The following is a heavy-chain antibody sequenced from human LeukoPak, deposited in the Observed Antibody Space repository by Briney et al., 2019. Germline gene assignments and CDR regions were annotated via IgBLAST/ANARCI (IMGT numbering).Heavy chain of an antibody. CDR1: GGTFSSYA. D-gene: IGHD5-18*01. CDR3: ASPPAYSYGYRFDYYYGMDV. J-gene: IGHJ6*02. CDR2: IIPIFGTA. V-gene: IGHV1-69*13. Sequence: SVKVSCKASGGTFSSYAIGWVRQAPGQGLEWMGGIIPIFGTANYAQKFQGRVTNTADESTSTAYMELSSLRSEDTAVYYCASPPAYSYGYRFDYYYGMDVWGQGTTVTVSS.